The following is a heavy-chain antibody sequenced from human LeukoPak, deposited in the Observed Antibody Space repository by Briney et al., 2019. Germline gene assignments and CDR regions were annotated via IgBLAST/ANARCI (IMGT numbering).Heavy chain of an antibody. J-gene: IGHJ4*02. CDR1: GFTFSRYG. CDR3: AKGNNEAYSSCFDY. V-gene: IGHV3-30*02. D-gene: IGHD1/OR15-1a*01. CDR2: IRDDGSTR. Sequence: GGSLRLSCAASGFTFSRYGLHWVRQAPGKGLEWVAFIRDDGSTRYYADSVKGRFTVSRDNSKNTLYLQMDSLRTEDTAVYYCAKGNNEAYSSCFDYWGQGTLVTVSS.